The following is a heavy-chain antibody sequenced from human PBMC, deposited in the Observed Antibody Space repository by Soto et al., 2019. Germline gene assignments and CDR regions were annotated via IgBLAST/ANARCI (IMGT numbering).Heavy chain of an antibody. CDR2: IDPSDSYI. J-gene: IGHJ6*02. CDR1: GYIFTSHW. CDR3: GRRTEDGAYDGAMDV. V-gene: IGHV5-10-1*01. D-gene: IGHD5-12*01. Sequence: EVQLVQSGAEVKKPGESLRISCKGSGYIFTSHWVSWVRQMPGKGLEWIGRIDPSDSYINYSPSFKGHVTVSADKSLSTAYLQWNSLKASDTAVYYCGRRTEDGAYDGAMDVWGRGTTVTVSS.